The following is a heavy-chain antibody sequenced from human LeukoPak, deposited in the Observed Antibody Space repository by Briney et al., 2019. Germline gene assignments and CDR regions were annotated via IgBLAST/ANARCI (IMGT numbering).Heavy chain of an antibody. D-gene: IGHD3-3*01. CDR2: IYYSGST. J-gene: IGHJ5*02. CDR3: ATVRAPIITIFGVVGGFDP. Sequence: PSETLSLTCTVSGGSISSSSYYWGWIRQPPGKGLEWIGSIYYSGSTYYNPSLKSRVTISVDTSKNQFSLKLSSVTAADTAVYYCATVRAPIITIFGVVGGFDPWGQGTLVTVSS. CDR1: GGSISSSSYY. V-gene: IGHV4-39*01.